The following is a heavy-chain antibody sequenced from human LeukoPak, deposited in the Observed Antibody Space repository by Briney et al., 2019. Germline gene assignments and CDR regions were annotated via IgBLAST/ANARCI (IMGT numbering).Heavy chain of an antibody. V-gene: IGHV3-30*04. Sequence: GGSLRLSCAASGFTFSSYAMHWVRQAPGKGLEWVAVISYDGSNKYYADSVKGRFTISRDNSKNTLYLQMNSLRAEDTAVYYCARDGGGYSYGFDYWGQRTLVTVSS. D-gene: IGHD5-18*01. CDR3: ARDGGGYSYGFDY. CDR2: ISYDGSNK. J-gene: IGHJ4*02. CDR1: GFTFSSYA.